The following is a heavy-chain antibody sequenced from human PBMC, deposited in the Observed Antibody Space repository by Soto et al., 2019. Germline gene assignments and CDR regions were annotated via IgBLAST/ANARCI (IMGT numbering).Heavy chain of an antibody. CDR3: AKGDSIFGVVLPHLDY. CDR2: ISYSGGST. Sequence: PGGSLRLSCAASGFTFGNYAMNWVRQAPGKGLEWVSGISYSGGSTSYADSVEGRFTISRDDSKNTLFLQMNSLRAEDTAVYYCAKGDSIFGVVLPHLDYWGQGTLVTVSS. CDR1: GFTFGNYA. J-gene: IGHJ4*02. D-gene: IGHD3-3*01. V-gene: IGHV3-23*01.